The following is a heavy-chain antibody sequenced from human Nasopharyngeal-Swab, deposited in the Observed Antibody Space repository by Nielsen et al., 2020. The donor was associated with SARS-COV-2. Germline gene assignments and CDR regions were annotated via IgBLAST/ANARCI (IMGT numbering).Heavy chain of an antibody. Sequence: SETLSLTCAVYGGSFSGYYWSWIRQPPGKGLEWIGEINHSGSTNYNPSLKSRVTISVDTSKNQFSLKLSSVTAADTAVYYCVSHRGYRRNGMDVWGQGTTVTVSS. J-gene: IGHJ6*02. CDR2: INHSGST. V-gene: IGHV4-34*01. CDR1: GGSFSGYY. CDR3: VSHRGYRRNGMDV. D-gene: IGHD5-18*01.